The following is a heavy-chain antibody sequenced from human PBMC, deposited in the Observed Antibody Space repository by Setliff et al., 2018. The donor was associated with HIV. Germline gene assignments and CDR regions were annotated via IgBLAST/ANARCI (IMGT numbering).Heavy chain of an antibody. CDR1: GFSFSSYA. V-gene: IGHV3-30*04. CDR3: AKDPTSHWGYYMDV. D-gene: IGHD7-27*01. Sequence: PGGSLRLSCAASGFSFSSYATHWVRQAPGKGLEWVTLISYDGRNKYYADSVKGRFTISRDSSKNTLYLQMNSLRPEDTAVYYCAKDPTSHWGYYMDVWGNGTTVTVSS. CDR2: ISYDGRNK. J-gene: IGHJ6*03.